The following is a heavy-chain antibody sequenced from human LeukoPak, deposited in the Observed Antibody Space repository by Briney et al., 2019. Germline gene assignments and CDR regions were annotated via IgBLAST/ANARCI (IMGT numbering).Heavy chain of an antibody. CDR1: GFTLSNDW. D-gene: IGHD1-26*01. CDR2: ISSDGSST. J-gene: IGHJ4*02. V-gene: IGHV3-74*03. Sequence: YPGGSLRLSCAASGFTLSNDWTPWVRQAPGKGLVWVSRISSDGSSTLYADSVKGRFTISSENAKNTLHLQMNSLRGDDKAVYYCVVGGGIYWGEGTLVTVS. CDR3: VVGGGIY.